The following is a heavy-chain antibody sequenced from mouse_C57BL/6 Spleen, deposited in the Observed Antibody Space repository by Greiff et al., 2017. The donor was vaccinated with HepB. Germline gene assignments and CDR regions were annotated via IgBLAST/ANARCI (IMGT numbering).Heavy chain of an antibody. J-gene: IGHJ1*03. CDR1: GFPITSGYY. CDR2: LTHRGET. V-gene: IGHV12-3*01. Sequence: VMLVESGPGLVKPSQSLFLTCSLTGFPITSGYYWIWIRQSPGKPLEWMGYLTHRGETFYSPSLQSPISITSETSKNQFFLQLNSVTTEDTAMYYWAGDRRREGYCDVWGTGTTVTVSS. CDR3: AGDRRREGYCDV.